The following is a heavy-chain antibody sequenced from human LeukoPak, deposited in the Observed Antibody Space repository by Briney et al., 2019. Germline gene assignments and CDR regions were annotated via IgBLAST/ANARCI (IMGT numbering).Heavy chain of an antibody. CDR3: ARGRTYAGIVVPPAY. J-gene: IGHJ4*02. D-gene: IGHD3-22*01. Sequence: GASVKVSCKASGYTFTGYYMHWVRQAPGQGLEWMGWINPNSGGTNYAQKFQGRVTMTRDTSISTACMELSRLRSDDTAVYYCARGRTYAGIVVPPAYWGQGTLVTVSS. CDR2: INPNSGGT. CDR1: GYTFTGYY. V-gene: IGHV1-2*02.